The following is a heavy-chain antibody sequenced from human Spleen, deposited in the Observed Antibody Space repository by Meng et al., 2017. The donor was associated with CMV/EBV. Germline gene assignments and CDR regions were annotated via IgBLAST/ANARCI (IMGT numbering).Heavy chain of an antibody. CDR2: ISSSATNM. J-gene: IGHJ5*02. D-gene: IGHD3-22*01. CDR3: ARDYYNSSGWGGFDP. V-gene: IGHV3-11*04. CDR1: GFTFSDAW. Sequence: GESLKISCAASGFTFSDAWMNWVRQAPGKGLEWVSYISSSATNMYYADSVKGRFTISRDNAKNSLYLQMNSLRAEDTAVYYCARDYYNSSGWGGFDPWGQGTLVTVSS.